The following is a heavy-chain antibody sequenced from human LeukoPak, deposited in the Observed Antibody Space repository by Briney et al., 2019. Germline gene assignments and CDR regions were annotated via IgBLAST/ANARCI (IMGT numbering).Heavy chain of an antibody. J-gene: IGHJ4*02. CDR2: IDPSDSYA. V-gene: IGHV5-10-1*01. Sequence: GESLEISCQCSGSIFTSYWISGVRQLPGKGLEWMGRIDPSDSYANYSPSYQGHVTISAHKSIRTAYLQWNSLEASDTAMYYCARHARYCGTTSCYFKYWGQGTLVTVPS. CDR3: ARHARYCGTTSCYFKY. CDR1: GSIFTSYW. D-gene: IGHD2-2*01.